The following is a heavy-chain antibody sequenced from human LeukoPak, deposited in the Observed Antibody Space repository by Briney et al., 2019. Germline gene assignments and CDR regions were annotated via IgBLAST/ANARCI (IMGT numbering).Heavy chain of an antibody. D-gene: IGHD4-23*01. Sequence: SETLSLTCTVSGGSISSRSDYWGWIRQTPGKGLEWIGNLDSSGSTYYNPSLKSRVTISVGTSKNQFSLNLRSVAAADTAIYFCSRSHDYGGLYFYYYMDVWGKGTTVTVSS. CDR3: SRSHDYGGLYFYYYMDV. V-gene: IGHV4-39*01. CDR1: GGSISSRSDY. CDR2: LDSSGST. J-gene: IGHJ6*03.